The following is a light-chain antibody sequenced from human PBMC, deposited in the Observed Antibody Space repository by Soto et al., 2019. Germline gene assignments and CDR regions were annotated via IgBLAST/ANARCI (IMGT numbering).Light chain of an antibody. V-gene: IGLV2-14*01. CDR1: NSDIGAYVF. CDR3: SAFTTDSTVI. J-gene: IGLJ2*01. Sequence: QSALTQPASVSGSPGQSITISCTGTNSDIGAYVFVSWYQQHPGKAPKLIIYEVLKRPSGVSNRFSGSKSGYTASRTISGLQAEDECLYYCSAFTTDSTVIFGGGTKLTVL. CDR2: EVL.